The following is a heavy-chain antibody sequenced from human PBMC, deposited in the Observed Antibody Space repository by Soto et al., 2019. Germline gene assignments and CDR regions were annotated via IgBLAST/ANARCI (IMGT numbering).Heavy chain of an antibody. CDR3: ASGGIVVVPAAISPGPLYYYYGMDV. CDR2: IYYSGST. V-gene: IGHV4-59*01. D-gene: IGHD2-2*01. CDR1: GGSISSYY. J-gene: IGHJ6*02. Sequence: SETLSLTCTVSGGSISSYYWIWIRQPPGKGLEWIGYIYYSGSTNYNPSLKSRVTISVDTSKNQFSLKLSSVTAADTAVYYCASGGIVVVPAAISPGPLYYYYGMDVWGQGTTVTVSS.